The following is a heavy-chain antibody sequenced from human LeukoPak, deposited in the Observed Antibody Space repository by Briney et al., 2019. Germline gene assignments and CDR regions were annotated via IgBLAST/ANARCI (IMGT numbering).Heavy chain of an antibody. CDR3: ARGRGGLDYGDYYYMDV. CDR1: GGSISRYY. J-gene: IGHJ6*03. V-gene: IGHV4-59*12. Sequence: SETLSLTCTVSGGSISRYYWSWIRQPPGKGLEWIGYIDYSGSTNYKPSLKRRVTISVDTSKNQFSLKLNSVTAADTAVYYCARGRGGLDYGDYYYMDVWGKGTTVTVSS. D-gene: IGHD4-17*01. CDR2: IDYSGST.